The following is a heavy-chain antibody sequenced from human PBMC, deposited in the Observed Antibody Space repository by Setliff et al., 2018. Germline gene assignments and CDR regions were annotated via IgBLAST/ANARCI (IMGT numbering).Heavy chain of an antibody. Sequence: PGGSLRLSCAASGFTFSSYAMSWVRQAPGKGLEWVSAISGSGGSTYYADSVKGRFTISRDNDKNSLHLQMNGLRVEDTAVYYCSGDGGTGDWGTYYNIGFDSWGQGTQVTVSS. V-gene: IGHV3-23*01. D-gene: IGHD3-10*01. CDR3: SGDGGTGDWGTYYNIGFDS. J-gene: IGHJ5*01. CDR1: GFTFSSYA. CDR2: ISGSGGST.